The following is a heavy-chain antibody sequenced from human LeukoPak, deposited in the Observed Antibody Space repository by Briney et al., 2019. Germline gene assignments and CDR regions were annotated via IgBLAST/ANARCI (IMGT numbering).Heavy chain of an antibody. CDR1: RFTFSDAW. D-gene: IGHD2-8*01. Sequence: GGSLRLSCAVSRFTFSDAWMAWVRQAPGKGLEHVGRIRSQSDGGTADYAAPVKDRFTISRDDSNNMVYLYMNNLKIEDTAMYYCTTGYGTTDFWGQGTLVAVSS. J-gene: IGHJ4*02. CDR3: TTGYGTTDF. CDR2: IRSQSDGGTA. V-gene: IGHV3-15*01.